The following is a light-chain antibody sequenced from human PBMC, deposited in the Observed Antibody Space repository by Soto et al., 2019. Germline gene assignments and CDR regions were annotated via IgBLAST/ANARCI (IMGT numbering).Light chain of an antibody. Sequence: QSALTQPASVSGSPGQSITISCTGTSSDVGNYNYVSWYQQHPGKAPKFMIFDVSNRPSGVSNRFSGSKSGNTASLTISGLQAEDEADYYCSSYIGSSTPHVVFGGGTKLTVL. CDR1: SSDVGNYNY. V-gene: IGLV2-14*03. J-gene: IGLJ2*01. CDR3: SSYIGSSTPHVV. CDR2: DVS.